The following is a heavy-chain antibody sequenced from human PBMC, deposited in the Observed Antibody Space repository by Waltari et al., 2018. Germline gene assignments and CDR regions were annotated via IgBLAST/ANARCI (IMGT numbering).Heavy chain of an antibody. CDR1: GFTFSHYY. V-gene: IGHV3-11*01. D-gene: IGHD4-4*01. CDR2: ISNTGNTI. J-gene: IGHJ4*02. CDR3: AREYGLRGTTLTTGY. Sequence: QVQLVESGGALVKPGGSLRLSCTASGFTFSHYYMTWVRQAPGKGLEWISYISNTGNTIYSAESVRGRFFISRDNAQNSLFLQMNSLSAEDTAVYYCAREYGLRGTTLTTGYWGQGTLVTVSS.